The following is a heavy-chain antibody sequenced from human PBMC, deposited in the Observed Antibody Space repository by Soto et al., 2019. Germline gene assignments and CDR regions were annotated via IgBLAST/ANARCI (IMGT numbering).Heavy chain of an antibody. CDR3: ARFRLGATTRWDY. J-gene: IGHJ4*02. Sequence: DSVKVSCKAAGYNFNGYYMHWVRQAHGPGLEWMGWIHPQSGGTNYAQKLQGRVTMPRGSSNGTGYMGRCWRRYDATAVYGCARFRLGATTRWDYWGRATLVTVSS. D-gene: IGHD1-26*01. CDR1: GYNFNGYY. V-gene: IGHV1-2*02. CDR2: IHPQSGGT.